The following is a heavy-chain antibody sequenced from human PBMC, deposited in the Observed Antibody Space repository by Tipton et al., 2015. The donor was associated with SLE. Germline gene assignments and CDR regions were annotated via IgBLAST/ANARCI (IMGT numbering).Heavy chain of an antibody. CDR1: GGSISSSSYY. D-gene: IGHD5-18*01. V-gene: IGHV4-39*07. CDR2: IYYSGST. J-gene: IGHJ6*03. CDR3: ARDSTPGCGYSYGLYMDV. Sequence: TLSLTCTVSGGSISSSSYYWGWIRQPPGKGLEWIGSIYYSGSTYYNPSLKSRVTISVDTSKNQFSLKLSSVTAADTAVYYCARDSTPGCGYSYGLYMDVWGKGTTVTVSS.